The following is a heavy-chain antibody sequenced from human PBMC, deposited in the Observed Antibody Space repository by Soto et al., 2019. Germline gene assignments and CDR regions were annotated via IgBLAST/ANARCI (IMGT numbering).Heavy chain of an antibody. CDR2: FDPEDGET. Sequence: ASVKVSCQVSGYTLTELSMHWVRQAPGKGLEWMGGFDPEDGETIYAQKFQGRVTMTEDTSTDTAYMELSSLRSEDTAVYYCETAGYGPEKDAFDIWGQGTMVTVSS. D-gene: IGHD4-17*01. CDR3: ETAGYGPEKDAFDI. CDR1: GYTLTELS. V-gene: IGHV1-24*01. J-gene: IGHJ3*02.